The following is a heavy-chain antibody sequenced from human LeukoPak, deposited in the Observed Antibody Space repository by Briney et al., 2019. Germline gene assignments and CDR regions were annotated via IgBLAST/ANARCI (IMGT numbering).Heavy chain of an antibody. J-gene: IGHJ4*02. CDR2: VNPEDGET. Sequence: ASVKVSCTVSGYTFTDYYMHWVQQAPGKGLEWMGLVNPEDGETIYAEKFQGRVTITADTSIDTAYMELSSLRSEDTAVYYCATLGRGSYPRPGRDYWGQGTLVTVSS. CDR3: ATLGRGSYPRPGRDY. D-gene: IGHD2-2*02. CDR1: GYTFTDYY. V-gene: IGHV1-69-2*01.